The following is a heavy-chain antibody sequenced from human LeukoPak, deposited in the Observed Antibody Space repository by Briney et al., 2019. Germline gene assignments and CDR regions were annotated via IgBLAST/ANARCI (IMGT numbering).Heavy chain of an antibody. Sequence: ASVKVSCKASGYTFTSYGISWVRQAPGQGLEWRGWISTHNGDTNYAQKFQGRVIMTTDTSMSTAYMEMRSLRSDDTAVYYCARDTTTFDPWGQGTLVTVSS. CDR2: ISTHNGDT. CDR1: GYTFTSYG. D-gene: IGHD2/OR15-2a*01. J-gene: IGHJ5*02. CDR3: ARDTTTFDP. V-gene: IGHV1-18*01.